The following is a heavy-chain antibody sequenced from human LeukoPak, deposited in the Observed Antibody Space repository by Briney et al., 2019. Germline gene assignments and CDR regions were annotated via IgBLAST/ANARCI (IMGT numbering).Heavy chain of an antibody. CDR1: GFTFSNHA. J-gene: IGHJ4*02. CDR3: VPEWSFDY. V-gene: IGHV3-21*01. Sequence: AGGSLRLSCAASGFTFSNHAMSWVRQAPGKGLEWVSSISSSSSYIYYADSVKGRFTISRDNAKNSLYLQMNSLRAEDTAVYYCVPEWSFDYWGQGTLVTVSS. D-gene: IGHD3-3*01. CDR2: ISSSSSYI.